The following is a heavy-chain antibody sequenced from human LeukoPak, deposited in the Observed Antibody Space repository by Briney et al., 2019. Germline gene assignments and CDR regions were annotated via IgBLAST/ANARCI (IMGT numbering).Heavy chain of an antibody. J-gene: IGHJ4*02. D-gene: IGHD6-19*01. Sequence: GGSLRLSCAASEFTFSTYAMSWVRQAPGKGLEWVSTITGSGGGTYYADSVKGRFTISRDNSKDTMYLQMNSLRAEDTALYYCAKNHDSGWYQDYWGQGTLVTVSS. CDR3: AKNHDSGWYQDY. V-gene: IGHV3-23*01. CDR2: ITGSGGGT. CDR1: EFTFSTYA.